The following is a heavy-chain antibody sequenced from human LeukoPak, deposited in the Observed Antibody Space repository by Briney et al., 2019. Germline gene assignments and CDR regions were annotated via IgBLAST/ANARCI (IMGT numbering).Heavy chain of an antibody. V-gene: IGHV1-18*01. J-gene: IGHJ4*02. Sequence: ASVKVSCKTSGYTFTNYGLSWVRQAPGQGLEWMGWINTYNGNTNYAQKFLGRVTMTTDTSTSTAYMELRNLRSDDTAVYYCARGSMGHDDYWGQGTLVAVSS. CDR3: ARGSMGHDDY. D-gene: IGHD2-8*01. CDR2: INTYNGNT. CDR1: GYTFTNYG.